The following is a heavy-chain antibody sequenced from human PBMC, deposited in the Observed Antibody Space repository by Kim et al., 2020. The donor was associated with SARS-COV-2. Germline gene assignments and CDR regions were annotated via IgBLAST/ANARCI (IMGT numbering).Heavy chain of an antibody. V-gene: IGHV4-61*01. J-gene: IGHJ4*02. Sequence: SETLSLTCTVSGGSVRSDRHYWSWIRPPPGKGLEWIVYRYYSGTTKYNPSLQRRVTISVDTSKNPLFLNLSSAAAADTAMYYCASEAAINPRIDYWGQGTVVTVSS. CDR2: RYYSGTT. CDR1: GGSVRSDRHY. D-gene: IGHD6-25*01. CDR3: ASEAAINPRIDY.